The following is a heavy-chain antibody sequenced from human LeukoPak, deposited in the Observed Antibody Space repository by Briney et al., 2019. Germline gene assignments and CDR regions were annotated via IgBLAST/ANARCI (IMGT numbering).Heavy chain of an antibody. CDR2: IIPIFGTA. Sequence: SVKVSCKASGGTFSSYAISWVRQAPGQGLEWMGGIIPIFGTANHAQKFQGRVTITADESTSTAYMELSSLRSEDTAVYYCARGYCSSTSCYNHYYYYMDVWGKGTTVTVSS. V-gene: IGHV1-69*13. CDR1: GGTFSSYA. D-gene: IGHD2-2*02. CDR3: ARGYCSSTSCYNHYYYYMDV. J-gene: IGHJ6*03.